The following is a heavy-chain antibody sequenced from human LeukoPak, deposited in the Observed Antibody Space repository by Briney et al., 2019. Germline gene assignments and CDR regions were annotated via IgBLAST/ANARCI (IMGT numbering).Heavy chain of an antibody. CDR2: IYYSGTT. D-gene: IGHD4-23*01. V-gene: IGHV4-39*02. CDR1: GGSISSSSYY. J-gene: IGHJ4*02. Sequence: SETLSLTCNVSGGSISSSSYYWGWIRQPPGKGLEWIGSIYYSGTTYYKPSLKSRVTISVDTSKNQFSLKLTSVTAADTAVYYCGREQTPFDYWGQGTLVTVSS. CDR3: GREQTPFDY.